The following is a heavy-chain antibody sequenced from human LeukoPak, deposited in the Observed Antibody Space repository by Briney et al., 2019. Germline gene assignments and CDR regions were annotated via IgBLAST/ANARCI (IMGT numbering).Heavy chain of an antibody. Sequence: SVKVSCKASGYTFTGYYMHWVRQAPGQGLEWMGGIIPIFGTADYAQKFQGRVTITADESTSTAYMELSSLRSEDTAVYYCATRGYYYDSSGYYGENWFDPWGQGTLVTVSS. V-gene: IGHV1-69*13. CDR1: GYTFTGYY. D-gene: IGHD3-22*01. CDR3: ATRGYYYDSSGYYGENWFDP. CDR2: IIPIFGTA. J-gene: IGHJ5*02.